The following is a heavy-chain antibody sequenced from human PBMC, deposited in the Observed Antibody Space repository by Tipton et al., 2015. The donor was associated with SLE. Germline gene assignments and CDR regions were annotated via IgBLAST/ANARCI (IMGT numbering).Heavy chain of an antibody. CDR1: GYTFTSYA. CDR3: ASGMTDYYYYMDV. Sequence: QLVQSGAEVKKPGASVKVSCKASGYTFTSYAMHWVRQDPGQRLEWMGWINADNGNTKYSQKFQGRVTITRDTSASTAYMELSSLRSEDTAVYYCASGMTDYYYYMDVWGKGTTVTVSS. V-gene: IGHV1-3*01. CDR2: INADNGNT. D-gene: IGHD1-26*01. J-gene: IGHJ6*03.